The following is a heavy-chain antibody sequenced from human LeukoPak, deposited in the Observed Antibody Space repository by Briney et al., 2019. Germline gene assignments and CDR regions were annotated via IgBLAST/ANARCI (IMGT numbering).Heavy chain of an antibody. Sequence: ASVKVSCKASGYTFTSYGIGWVRQAPGQGLEWMGWISAYNGNTNYAQKLQGRVTMTTDTSTSTAYMELRSLRSDDTAVYYCARVRVSFYGSGSHFDYWGQGTLVTVSS. CDR2: ISAYNGNT. V-gene: IGHV1-18*01. D-gene: IGHD3-10*01. CDR1: GYTFTSYG. J-gene: IGHJ4*02. CDR3: ARVRVSFYGSGSHFDY.